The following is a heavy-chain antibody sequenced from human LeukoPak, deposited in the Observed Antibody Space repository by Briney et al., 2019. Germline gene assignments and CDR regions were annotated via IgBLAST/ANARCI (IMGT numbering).Heavy chain of an antibody. CDR2: INPNSGGT. CDR3: ARDPAYCTNGVCYTVYYYYYMDV. V-gene: IGHV1-2*02. CDR1: GYTFTGYY. Sequence: ASVKVSCKASGYTFTGYYMHWVRQAPGQGLERMGWINPNSGGTNYAQKFQGRVTMTRDTSISTAYMELSRLRSDDTAVYYCARDPAYCTNGVCYTVYYYYYMDVWGKGTTVTVSS. D-gene: IGHD2-8*01. J-gene: IGHJ6*03.